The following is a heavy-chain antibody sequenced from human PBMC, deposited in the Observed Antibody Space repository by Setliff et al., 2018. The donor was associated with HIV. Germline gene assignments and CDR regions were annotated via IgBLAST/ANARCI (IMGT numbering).Heavy chain of an antibody. D-gene: IGHD3-3*01. CDR3: ARDSRPRSGFWVSDYYYYMDV. Sequence: KTSETLSLTCTVSGGSISTYYWSWIRQSPGEGLEWIGYIFYTESTNYTPSIKSTNYNPSLKSRFTISRDNAKNSLYLQMNSLRAEDTAVYYCARDSRPRSGFWVSDYYYYMDVWGKGTTVTVSS. V-gene: IGHV4-59*12. CDR2: IFYTESTNYTPSIKST. CDR1: GGSISTYY. J-gene: IGHJ6*03.